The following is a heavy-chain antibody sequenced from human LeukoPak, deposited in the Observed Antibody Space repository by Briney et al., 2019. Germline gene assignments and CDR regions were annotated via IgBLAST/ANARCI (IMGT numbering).Heavy chain of an antibody. J-gene: IGHJ6*03. V-gene: IGHV4-59*12. Sequence: SETLSLTCTVSGGSISSYYWSWIRQPPGKGLEWIGYIYYSGSTNYNPSLKSRVTISVDTSKNQFSLKLSSVTAADTAVYYCARGRRAARRHYYYYMDVWGKGTTVTVSS. CDR2: IYYSGST. D-gene: IGHD6-6*01. CDR1: GGSISSYY. CDR3: ARGRRAARRHYYYYMDV.